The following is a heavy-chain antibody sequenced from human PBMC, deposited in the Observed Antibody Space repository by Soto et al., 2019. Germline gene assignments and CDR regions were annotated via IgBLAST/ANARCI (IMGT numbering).Heavy chain of an antibody. V-gene: IGHV3-33*01. CDR3: VRGDNWNDEASDY. CDR2: IWSDGNNR. J-gene: IGHJ4*02. D-gene: IGHD1-1*01. Sequence: QVQLVESGGGVVQPGRSLRLSCAASGFMFSNHGMHWVRQAPGKGLEWVAVIWSDGNNRYYADSVKGRFTISRDNSKNTVYLQMTSLRAEDTAVYYCVRGDNWNDEASDYWGQGTLVTVSS. CDR1: GFMFSNHG.